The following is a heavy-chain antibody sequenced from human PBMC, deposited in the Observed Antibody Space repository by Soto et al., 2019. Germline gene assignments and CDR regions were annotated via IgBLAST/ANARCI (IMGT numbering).Heavy chain of an antibody. V-gene: IGHV3-21*01. CDR3: ARDPYYDYVWGSYRSYYFDY. CDR2: ISSSSSYI. J-gene: IGHJ4*02. CDR1: GFTFSSYS. D-gene: IGHD3-16*02. Sequence: GGSLRLSCAASGFTFSSYSMNWVRQAPGKGLEWASSISSSSSYIYYADSVKGRFTISRDNAKNSLYLQMNSLRAEDTAVYYCARDPYYDYVWGSYRSYYFDYWGQGTLVTVSS.